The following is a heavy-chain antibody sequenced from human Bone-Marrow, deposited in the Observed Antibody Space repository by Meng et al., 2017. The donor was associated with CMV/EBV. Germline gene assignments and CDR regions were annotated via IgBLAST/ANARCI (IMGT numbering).Heavy chain of an antibody. CDR2: INPSGGST. V-gene: IGHV1-46*02. CDR3: ALSVAGTRGGFDY. J-gene: IGHJ4*02. CDR1: GYTFNSYY. Sequence: QVQLVQSGAEVKKPGASVKVSCKASGYTFNSYYMHWVRQAPGQGLEWMGIINPSGGSTSYAQKFQGRVTMTRDTSTSTVYMELSSLRSEDTAVYYCALSVAGTRGGFDYWGQGTLVTVSS. D-gene: IGHD6-19*01.